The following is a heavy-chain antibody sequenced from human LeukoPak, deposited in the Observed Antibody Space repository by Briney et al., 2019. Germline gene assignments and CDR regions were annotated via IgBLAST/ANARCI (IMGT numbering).Heavy chain of an antibody. CDR3: ARKRWLQFRDAFDI. J-gene: IGHJ3*02. V-gene: IGHV4-30-2*01. Sequence: PSETLSLTCAVSGGSFSSGGFSWSWIRQPPGKGLEWIGYMFHNGSTHYSPSLQRRVTISVDTSKNQFSLKLSSVTAADTAVYYCARKRWLQFRDAFDIWGQGTMVTVSS. D-gene: IGHD5-24*01. CDR1: GGSFSSGGFS. CDR2: MFHNGST.